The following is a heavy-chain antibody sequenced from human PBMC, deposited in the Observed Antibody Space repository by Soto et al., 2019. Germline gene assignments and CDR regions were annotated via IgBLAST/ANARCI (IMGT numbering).Heavy chain of an antibody. CDR1: GFTLSSFA. CDR2: ISHNAIHK. D-gene: IGHD3-22*01. Sequence: QMQLVESGGGVVQPGRSLRLSCAASGFTLSSFAMHWVRQAPDKGLEWVGFISHNAIHKYYAESVKGRFTISRDNSKNTLYLQRSSLSSYDTAVYYCARDPYEDQLNPGGSFGTWGQGTLVTVSS. CDR3: ARDPYEDQLNPGGSFGT. J-gene: IGHJ5*02. V-gene: IGHV3-30-3*01.